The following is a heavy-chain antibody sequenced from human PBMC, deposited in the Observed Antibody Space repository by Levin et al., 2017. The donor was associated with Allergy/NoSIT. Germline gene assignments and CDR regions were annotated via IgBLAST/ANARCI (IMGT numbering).Heavy chain of an antibody. Sequence: SETLSLTCTVSGASISNDNYYWAWIRQPPGKGLEWIGSVYYTGSAYYNPSLKTRLTMSVDTSKNQFSLRFNSVTAADTAIDYCAGEPNSPYYYYYGLDVWGQGTAVTVSS. V-gene: IGHV4-39*07. D-gene: IGHD2/OR15-2a*01. CDR2: VYYTGSA. J-gene: IGHJ6*02. CDR3: AGEPNSPYYYYYGLDV. CDR1: GASISNDNYY.